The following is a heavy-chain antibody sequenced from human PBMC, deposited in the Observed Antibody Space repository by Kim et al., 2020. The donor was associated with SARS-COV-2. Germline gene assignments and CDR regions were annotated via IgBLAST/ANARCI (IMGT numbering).Heavy chain of an antibody. Sequence: GGSLRLSCAASGFTFSNYDMNWVRQAPGKGLEWVAVMSYDGGNEDYADSVKGRFTISRDNSRNTLYLQMNSLRAEDTAVYYCAKDASLLGYCSSTSCIPIDLWGQGTLVTVSS. CDR1: GFTFSNYD. CDR3: AKDASLLGYCSSTSCIPIDL. J-gene: IGHJ5*02. D-gene: IGHD2-2*01. V-gene: IGHV3-30*18. CDR2: MSYDGGNE.